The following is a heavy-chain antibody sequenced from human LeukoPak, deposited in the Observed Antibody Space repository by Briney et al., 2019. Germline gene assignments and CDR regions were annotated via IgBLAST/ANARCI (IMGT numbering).Heavy chain of an antibody. CDR2: ISSSSNTI. V-gene: IGHV3-48*04. J-gene: IGHJ4*02. CDR3: ARDRGGAAVDLFDY. Sequence: HPGGSLRLSCAASGFIIGRDSMNWVRQAPGKGLEWVSYISSSSNTIYYADSVKGRFTISRDNAKNSLYLQMNSLRAEDTAVYYCARDRGGAAVDLFDYWGQGTLVTVSS. D-gene: IGHD6-13*01. CDR1: GFIIGRDS.